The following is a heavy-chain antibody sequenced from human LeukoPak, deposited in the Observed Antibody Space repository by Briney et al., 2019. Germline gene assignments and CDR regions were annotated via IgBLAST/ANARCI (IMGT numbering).Heavy chain of an antibody. CDR2: ISGGGGST. V-gene: IGHV3-23*01. J-gene: IGHJ5*02. Sequence: TGGSLRLSCAASGFTFSSYAMSWVRQAPGKGLEWVSVISGGGGSTYYAESLKSRFTISRDNSKNTLHLEMNSLRAEDTAIYYCARPPTAINGYFDPWGQGTLVTVSS. D-gene: IGHD5-12*01. CDR3: ARPPTAINGYFDP. CDR1: GFTFSSYA.